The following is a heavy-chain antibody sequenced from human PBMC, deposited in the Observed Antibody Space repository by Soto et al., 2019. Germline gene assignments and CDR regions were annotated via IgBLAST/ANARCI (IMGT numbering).Heavy chain of an antibody. V-gene: IGHV3-23*01. CDR2: ITASGGRT. CDR1: GFTFSSYV. J-gene: IGHJ3*02. Sequence: EVQLLESGGGLVQPGGSLRLSCVGSGFTFSSYVISWVRQAPGKGLEWVSSITASGGRTYYADYVKGRFTISRDNSKNTVRLQMKSLRAEDTAVYYCARRPPAGSGWYFDIWGRGTMVTVSS. D-gene: IGHD6-19*01. CDR3: ARRPPAGSGWYFDI.